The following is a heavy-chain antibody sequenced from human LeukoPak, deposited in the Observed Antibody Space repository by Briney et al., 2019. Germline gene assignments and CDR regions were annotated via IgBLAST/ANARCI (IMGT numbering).Heavy chain of an antibody. CDR2: ISGSGGST. J-gene: IGHJ4*02. Sequence: PGGSQRLSCAASGFTFSSYAMSWVRQAPGKGLEWVSAISGSGGSTYYADSVKGRFTISRDNSKNTLYLQMNSLRAEDTAVYYCAKDLPRLEWLSPYFDYWGQGTLVTVSS. CDR1: GFTFSSYA. CDR3: AKDLPRLEWLSPYFDY. D-gene: IGHD3-3*01. V-gene: IGHV3-23*01.